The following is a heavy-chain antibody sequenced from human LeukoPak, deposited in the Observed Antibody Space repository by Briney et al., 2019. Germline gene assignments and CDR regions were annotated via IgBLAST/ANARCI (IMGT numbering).Heavy chain of an antibody. CDR3: ARGGVTMVRGSDPYYFDY. J-gene: IGHJ4*02. V-gene: IGHV1-69*13. D-gene: IGHD3-10*01. CDR1: GGTFSSYA. Sequence: GASVKVSCKASGGTFSSYAISWVRQAPGQGLEWMGGIIPIFGTANYAQKFQGRVTITADESTSTAYMELSSLRSEDTAVYYCARGGVTMVRGSDPYYFDYWGQGTLVPVSS. CDR2: IIPIFGTA.